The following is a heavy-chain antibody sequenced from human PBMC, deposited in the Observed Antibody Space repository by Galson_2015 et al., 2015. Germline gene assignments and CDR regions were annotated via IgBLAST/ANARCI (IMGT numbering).Heavy chain of an antibody. Sequence: QSGAEVKKPGESLRISCKGSGYSFPTYWIGWVRKMHGKGLEWMGIINPGDSDIRYSPSFQGQVTISADKSISTAYLQWSSLKASYTAMYYCARRPEHYDSSGYSLYYFDYWGQGTLVTVSS. V-gene: IGHV5-51*03. D-gene: IGHD3-22*01. CDR2: INPGDSDI. CDR3: ARRPEHYDSSGYSLYYFDY. CDR1: GYSFPTYW. J-gene: IGHJ4*02.